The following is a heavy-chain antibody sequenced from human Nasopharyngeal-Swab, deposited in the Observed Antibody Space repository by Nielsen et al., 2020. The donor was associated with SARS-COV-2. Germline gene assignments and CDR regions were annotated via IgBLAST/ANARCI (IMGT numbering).Heavy chain of an antibody. J-gene: IGHJ4*02. Sequence: VRQAPGKGLEWVSGINNSGGRTYYADSVKGRITISRDNSKNTLYLQMNLRAEDTAVYYCAKEGGMRRYCSASRCYATLFCDFWGQGTLVTVSS. CDR3: AKEGGMRRYCSASRCYATLFCDF. V-gene: IGHV3-23*01. CDR2: INNSGGRT. D-gene: IGHD2-2*01.